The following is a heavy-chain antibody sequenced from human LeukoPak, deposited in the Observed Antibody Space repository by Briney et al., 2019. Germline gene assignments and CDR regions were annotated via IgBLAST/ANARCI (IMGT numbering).Heavy chain of an antibody. CDR2: ISYDGSNK. CDR1: GFTFSSYA. V-gene: IGHV3-30*04. Sequence: GGSLRLSCAASGFTFSSYAMHWVRQAPGKGLEWVAVISYDGSNKYYADSVKGRFTISRDNSKNTLYLQMNSLRAEDTAVYYCARDPKMATIVLQIGYWGQGTLVTVSS. D-gene: IGHD5-24*01. CDR3: ARDPKMATIVLQIGY. J-gene: IGHJ4*02.